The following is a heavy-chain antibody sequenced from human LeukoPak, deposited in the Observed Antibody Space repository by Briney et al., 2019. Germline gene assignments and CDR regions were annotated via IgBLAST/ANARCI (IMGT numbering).Heavy chain of an antibody. D-gene: IGHD3-10*01. Sequence: ASVKVSCKASGYTFTDYYIHWVRQAPGQGLQWMGWINPNGGGTIYAQKFEGRVTMTRDTSISAAYMELSRLASDDTAVYWCARVRDSGSDYRYWGQGTLVSVSS. CDR1: GYTFTDYY. V-gene: IGHV1-2*02. CDR2: INPNGGGT. CDR3: ARVRDSGSDYRY. J-gene: IGHJ4*02.